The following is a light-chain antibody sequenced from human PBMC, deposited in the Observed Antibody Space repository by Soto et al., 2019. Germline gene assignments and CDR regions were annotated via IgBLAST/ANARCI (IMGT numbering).Light chain of an antibody. J-gene: IGLJ1*01. CDR2: EGT. Sequence: QSALTQPASVSGSPGQSITISCTGTSGDVGTYNLVSWYQQLPGKAPKHMLYEGTKRPSGISIRFSGSKSGNTASLTISGLQAEDEADYYCCSYAGSSTYVFGTGTKLTVL. CDR1: SGDVGTYNL. V-gene: IGLV2-23*01. CDR3: CSYAGSSTYV.